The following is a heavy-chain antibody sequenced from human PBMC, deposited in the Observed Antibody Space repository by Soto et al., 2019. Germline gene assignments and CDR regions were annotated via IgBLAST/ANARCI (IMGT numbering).Heavy chain of an antibody. CDR1: VYSSSSGYY. Sequence: SETLSLTCFVSVYSSSSGYYWAFVRQPPGKELEWIGSIYHSGKTYYKPSLRSRVTVSVDTSKNQFSMKLISVTAADTAVYYCARDKRVTMIGGWFDPWGQGTLVTVSS. J-gene: IGHJ5*02. D-gene: IGHD3-22*01. V-gene: IGHV4-38-2*02. CDR2: IYHSGKT. CDR3: ARDKRVTMIGGWFDP.